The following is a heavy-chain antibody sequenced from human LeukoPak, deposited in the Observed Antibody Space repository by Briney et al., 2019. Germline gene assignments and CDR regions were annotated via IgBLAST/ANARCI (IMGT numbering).Heavy chain of an antibody. V-gene: IGHV3-48*03. Sequence: GGSLTLSCAASGFTFSSYEMNWVRHAPGKGLEWVSYISRSGSTIYYADSVKGRFTISRDNAKNSLYLQMNSLRAEDTAVYYCARDTSGYNTFDYWGQGTLVTVSS. CDR3: ARDTSGYNTFDY. CDR1: GFTFSSYE. CDR2: ISRSGSTI. D-gene: IGHD5-12*01. J-gene: IGHJ4*02.